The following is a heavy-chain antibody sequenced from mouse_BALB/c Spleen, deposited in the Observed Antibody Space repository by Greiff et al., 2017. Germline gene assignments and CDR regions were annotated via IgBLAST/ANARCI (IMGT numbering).Heavy chain of an antibody. D-gene: IGHD1-1*01. CDR2: IWGDGST. CDR3: ARVYGSSYGYFDV. CDR1: GFSLTGYG. Sequence: QVQLKQSGPGLVAPSQSLSITCTVSGFSLTGYGVNWVRQPPGKGLEWLGMIWGDGSTDYNSALKSRLSISKDNSKSQVFLKMNSLQTDDTARYYCARVYGSSYGYFDVWGAGTTVTVSS. V-gene: IGHV2-6-7*01. J-gene: IGHJ1*01.